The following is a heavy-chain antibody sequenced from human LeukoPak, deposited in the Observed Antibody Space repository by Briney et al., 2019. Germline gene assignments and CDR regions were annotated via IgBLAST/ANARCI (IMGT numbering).Heavy chain of an antibody. V-gene: IGHV3-30*01. J-gene: IGHJ4*02. CDR1: GFTSSSYA. CDR2: ISYDGSNK. CDR3: AGLNWNYAGY. D-gene: IGHD1-7*01. Sequence: GRSLRLSCAASGFTSSSYAMHWVRQAPGKGLEWVAVISYDGSNKYYADSVKGRFTISRDNSKNTLYLQMNSLRAEDTAVYYCAGLNWNYAGYWGQGTLVTVSS.